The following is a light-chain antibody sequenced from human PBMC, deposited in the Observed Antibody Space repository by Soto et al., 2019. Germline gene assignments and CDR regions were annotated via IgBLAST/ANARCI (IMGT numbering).Light chain of an antibody. Sequence: IVMTQSPVPLSVSPGERATLSCRASQSVSDYLAWYQQRPGQAPRLLIFGASTRATGFPARFSGSGSGTECTLTISSLQSEDVAVYYCQQYKDWPHTFGQGTKVDIK. CDR2: GAS. V-gene: IGKV3-15*01. CDR3: QQYKDWPHT. CDR1: QSVSDY. J-gene: IGKJ1*01.